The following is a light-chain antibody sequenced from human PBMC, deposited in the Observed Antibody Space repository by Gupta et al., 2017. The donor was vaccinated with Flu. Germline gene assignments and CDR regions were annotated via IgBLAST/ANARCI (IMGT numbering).Light chain of an antibody. V-gene: IGKV3-11*01. CDR3: QHRPNWPSIS. CDR1: QSITSY. Sequence: ERATLSCRASQSITSYLTCYQQRPGQAPRLLIYGASNRATGIPARFSGSGSGTDFTLTISSLEPEDFAVYYCQHRPNWPSISFGQGTRLDIK. CDR2: GAS. J-gene: IGKJ5*01.